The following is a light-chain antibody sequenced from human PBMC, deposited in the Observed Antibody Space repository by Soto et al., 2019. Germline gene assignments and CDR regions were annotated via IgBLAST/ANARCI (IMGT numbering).Light chain of an antibody. CDR3: NSLRVNHLYV. CDR2: DVS. V-gene: IGLV2-11*01. CDR1: SSDVGGYNY. J-gene: IGLJ1*01. Sequence: QSVLTQPRSVSGSPGQSVTISCTGTSSDVGGYNYVSWYQQHPGKAPKLMIYDVSKRPSGVPDRFSGSKSGNTASLTISGLQAEDEADYYCNSLRVNHLYVFGSGTKVTVL.